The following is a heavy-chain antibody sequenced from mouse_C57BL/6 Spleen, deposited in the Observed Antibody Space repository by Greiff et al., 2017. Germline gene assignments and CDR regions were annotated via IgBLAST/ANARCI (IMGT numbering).Heavy chain of an antibody. CDR3: EREAGGHYIDY. V-gene: IGHV7-1*01. CDR2: SRHKSNDSTS. J-gene: IGHJ2*01. CDR1: GYTFSDFY. Sequence: EVNLVESGGGLVQSGRSLRLSCATSGYTFSDFYMEWVRQAPGKGLEWIAASRHKSNDSTSEYSASVKGRFIVSRDTSQSILYLQMNALRAEYTAIYCCEREAGGHYIDYWGQGTTLTVSS.